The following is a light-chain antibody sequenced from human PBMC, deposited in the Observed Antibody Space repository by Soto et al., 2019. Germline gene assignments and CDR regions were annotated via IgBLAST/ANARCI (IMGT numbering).Light chain of an antibody. J-gene: IGKJ3*01. CDR2: SAS. CDR3: QQYNAWPFT. CDR1: QGVNID. V-gene: IGKV3D-15*01. Sequence: EIVLTQSPATLSVSRGESATLSCRASQGVNIDLVWYQQKPGQAPKLLMFSASARVTGIPARFIGGGSETEVTLTISSQQPEDSAVYYCQQYNAWPFTFGPGTKGEIK.